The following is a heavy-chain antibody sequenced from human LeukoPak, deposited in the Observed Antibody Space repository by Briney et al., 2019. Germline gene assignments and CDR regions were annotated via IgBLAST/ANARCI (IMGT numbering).Heavy chain of an antibody. CDR2: INPNSGGT. CDR3: ARDPSGWELPTDY. D-gene: IGHD1-26*01. Sequence: ASVKVSCKASGYTFTGYCMHWLRQAPAQGLEWMGWINPNSGGTNYAQKFQGRVTMTRDTSISTAYMELSRLRSDDTAVYYCARDPSGWELPTDYWGQGTLVTVSS. V-gene: IGHV1-2*02. CDR1: GYTFTGYC. J-gene: IGHJ4*02.